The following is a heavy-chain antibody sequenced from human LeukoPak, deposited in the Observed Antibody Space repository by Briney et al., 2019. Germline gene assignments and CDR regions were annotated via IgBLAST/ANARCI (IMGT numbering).Heavy chain of an antibody. V-gene: IGHV3-30*04. D-gene: IGHD6-13*01. Sequence: PGRSLRLSCAASGFTFSSYAMHWVRQAPGKGLEWVAVISYDGSNKYYADSVKGRFTISRDNSKNTLYLQMNSLRAEDTAAYYCAKGPASIAAAGTGRPATVNWGQGTLVTVSS. CDR1: GFTFSSYA. CDR2: ISYDGSNK. J-gene: IGHJ4*02. CDR3: AKGPASIAAAGTGRPATVN.